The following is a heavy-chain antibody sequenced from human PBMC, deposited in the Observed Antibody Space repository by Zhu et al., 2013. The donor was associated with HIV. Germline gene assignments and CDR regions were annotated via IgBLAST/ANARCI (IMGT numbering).Heavy chain of an antibody. D-gene: IGHD2-21*02. Sequence: QVQLVQSGAEVKKPGSSVKVSCKASGGTFSSYAISWVRQAPGQGLEWMGGIIPIFGTANYAQKFQGRVTITADKSTSTAYMELSSLRSEDTAVYYCARGPGPLGSYCGGDCYPGAFDIWGQGDNGHRLF. CDR2: IIPIFGTA. V-gene: IGHV1-69*06. CDR1: GGTFSSYA. CDR3: ARGPGPLGSYCGGDCYPGAFDI. J-gene: IGHJ3*02.